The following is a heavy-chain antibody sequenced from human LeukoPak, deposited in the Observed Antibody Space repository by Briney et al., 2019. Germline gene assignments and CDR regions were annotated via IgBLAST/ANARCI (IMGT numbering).Heavy chain of an antibody. D-gene: IGHD1-26*01. CDR2: IYYSGST. J-gene: IGHJ4*02. CDR1: GGSISSYY. Sequence: SETLSLTCTVSGGSISSYYWSWIRQPPGKGLEWIGYIYYSGSTNYNPSLKSRVTISVDTSKNQFSLKLSSVTAADTAVYYCARHGRGSYTIDYWGQGTLVTVS. V-gene: IGHV4-59*08. CDR3: ARHGRGSYTIDY.